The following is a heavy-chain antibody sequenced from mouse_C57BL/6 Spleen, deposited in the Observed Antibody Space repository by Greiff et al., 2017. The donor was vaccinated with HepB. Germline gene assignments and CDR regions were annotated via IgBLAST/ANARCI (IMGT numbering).Heavy chain of an antibody. CDR3: VRGYDEFMDY. CDR1: GYTFTDYY. CDR2: IYPGSGNT. D-gene: IGHD2-2*01. V-gene: IGHV1-76*01. Sequence: QVQLQQSGAELVRPGASVKLSCKASGYTFTDYYINWVKQRPGQGLEWIARIYPGSGNTYYNEKFKGKATLTAEKSSSTAYMQLSSLTSEDSAVYFCVRGYDEFMDYWGQGTSVTVSS. J-gene: IGHJ4*01.